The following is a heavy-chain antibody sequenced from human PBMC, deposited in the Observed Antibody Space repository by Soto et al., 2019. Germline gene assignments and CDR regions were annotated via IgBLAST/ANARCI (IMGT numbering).Heavy chain of an antibody. Sequence: PAGPTNLASAASGFTFSSYRMDWVRQAPGKGLEWVSSISSSSSYIYYADSVKGRFTISRDNAKNSLYLQMNSLRAEYTAVYYCARETGYSGYDSWGQGTLVTVSS. CDR3: ARETGYSGYDS. D-gene: IGHD5-12*01. CDR2: ISSSSSYI. V-gene: IGHV3-21*01. J-gene: IGHJ5*02. CDR1: GFTFSSYR.